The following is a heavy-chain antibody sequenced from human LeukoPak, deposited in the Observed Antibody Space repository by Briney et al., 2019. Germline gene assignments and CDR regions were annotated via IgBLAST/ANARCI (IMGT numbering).Heavy chain of an antibody. D-gene: IGHD6-13*01. CDR1: GYTFTSYT. J-gene: IGHJ4*02. Sequence: GASVKVSRKASGYTFTSYTMHWVRQAPGQGLEWMGWINAGNGNTKSSQKFQGRVTITRDTSATTAYMELSSLRSEDTAVYYCARGGSLDYWGQGTLVTVSS. V-gene: IGHV1-3*01. CDR3: ARGGSLDY. CDR2: INAGNGNT.